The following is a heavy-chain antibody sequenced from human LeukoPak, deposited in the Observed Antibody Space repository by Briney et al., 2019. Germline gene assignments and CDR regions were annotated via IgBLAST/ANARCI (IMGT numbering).Heavy chain of an antibody. Sequence: SQTLSLTCTVSGGSISSGSYYWSWIRQPAGKGLEWIGRIYTSGSTNYNPSLKSRVTISVDTSKNQFSLKLSSVTAADTAVYYCASPGVAGEDAFDIWGQGTMVTVSS. D-gene: IGHD6-19*01. V-gene: IGHV4-61*02. CDR2: IYTSGST. CDR1: GGSISSGSYY. CDR3: ASPGVAGEDAFDI. J-gene: IGHJ3*02.